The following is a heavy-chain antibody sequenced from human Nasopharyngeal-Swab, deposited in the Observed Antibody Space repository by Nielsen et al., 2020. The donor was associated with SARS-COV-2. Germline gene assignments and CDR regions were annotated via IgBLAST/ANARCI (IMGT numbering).Heavy chain of an antibody. CDR1: GGFFCGYY. Sequence: EPVHSNCAVCGGFFCGYYWRRLRQPPGKGLEWIGEINHSGSTNYNPSLKSRVTISVDTSKNQFSLKLSSVTAADTAVYYCARGQVGDFWSGYSQVWGYWGQGTLVTVSS. CDR3: ARGQVGDFWSGYSQVWGY. V-gene: IGHV4-34*01. J-gene: IGHJ4*02. CDR2: INHSGST. D-gene: IGHD3-3*01.